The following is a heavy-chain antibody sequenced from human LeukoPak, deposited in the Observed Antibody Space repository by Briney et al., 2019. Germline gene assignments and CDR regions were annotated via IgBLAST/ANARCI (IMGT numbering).Heavy chain of an antibody. D-gene: IGHD3-3*01. V-gene: IGHV3-7*01. J-gene: IGHJ4*02. CDR3: ARSGFWSGYYTVAYFDY. CDR1: GFTVNDNY. Sequence: GGSLRLSCAASGFTVNDNYMGWVRQAPGKGLEWVANIKQDGSEKYYVDSVKGRFTISRDNAKNSLYLQMNSLRAEDTAVYYCARSGFWSGYYTVAYFDYWGQGTLVTVSS. CDR2: IKQDGSEK.